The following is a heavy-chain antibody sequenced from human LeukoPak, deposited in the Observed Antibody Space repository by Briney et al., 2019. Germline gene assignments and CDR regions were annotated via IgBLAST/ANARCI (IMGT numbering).Heavy chain of an antibody. J-gene: IGHJ5*02. V-gene: IGHV3-48*04. CDR3: ARARYDYGDYVFDP. CDR1: GFTFSNYR. Sequence: PGGSLRLSCAASGFTFSNYRMNWVRQAPGKGLEWVSSISSSRTTIYYADSVKGRFTVSRDNAKNSLYLQMNRLRAEDTAVYYCARARYDYGDYVFDPWGQGTLVTVSS. CDR2: ISSSRTTI. D-gene: IGHD4-17*01.